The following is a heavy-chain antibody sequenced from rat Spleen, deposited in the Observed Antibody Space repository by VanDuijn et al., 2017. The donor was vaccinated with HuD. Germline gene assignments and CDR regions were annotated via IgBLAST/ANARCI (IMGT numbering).Heavy chain of an antibody. CDR1: GFSLTNYH. CDR3: ARGAYGGYSEWFDY. V-gene: IGHV2-45*01. Sequence: QVQLKESGPGLMQPSQTLSLTCIVSGFSLTNYHVHWVRQPPGKGLEWMGVMWSGGSADYNSALKSRLSISRDTSKNQVFLKRNSLQSEDTTTYYCARGAYGGYSEWFDYWGQGVMVTVSS. D-gene: IGHD1-11*01. J-gene: IGHJ2*01. CDR2: MWSGGSA.